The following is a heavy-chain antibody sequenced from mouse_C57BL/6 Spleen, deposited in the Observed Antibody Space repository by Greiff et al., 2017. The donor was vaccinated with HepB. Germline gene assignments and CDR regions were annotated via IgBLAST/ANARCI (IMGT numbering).Heavy chain of an antibody. D-gene: IGHD1-1*01. CDR3: ASYYYGSSYEYYAMDY. Sequence: EVQLQQSGPELVKPGASVKISCKASGYSFTDYNMNWVKQSNGKSLEWIGVINPNYGTTSYNQKFKDKATLTLDQSSSTAYMQLNSLTSRDSAVYYCASYYYGSSYEYYAMDYWGQGTTVTVSS. J-gene: IGHJ4*01. CDR2: INPNYGTT. V-gene: IGHV1-39*01. CDR1: GYSFTDYN.